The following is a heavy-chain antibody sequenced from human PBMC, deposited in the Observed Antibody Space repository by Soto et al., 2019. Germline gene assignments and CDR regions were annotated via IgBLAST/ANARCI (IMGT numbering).Heavy chain of an antibody. CDR1: GFTFSSYA. D-gene: IGHD3-10*01. Sequence: GGSLRLSCAASGFTFSSYAMSWVRQAPGKGLEWVSAISGSGGSTYYADSVKGRFTISRHNSKNTLYLQMNSLRAEDTAVYYCARYYGSGSPLDYWGQGTLVTVSS. CDR3: ARYYGSGSPLDY. J-gene: IGHJ4*02. CDR2: ISGSGGST. V-gene: IGHV3-23*01.